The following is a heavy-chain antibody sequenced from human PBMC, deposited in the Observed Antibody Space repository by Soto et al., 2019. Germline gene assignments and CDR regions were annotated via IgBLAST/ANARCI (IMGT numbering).Heavy chain of an antibody. CDR3: AREMTTVTQKYYFDY. Sequence: QVQLVQSGAEVKKPGSSVKVSCKASGGTFSSYAISWVRQAPGQGLEWMGGIIPIFGTANYAQKFQGRVTITADKSTSPAYMELSSLRSDDTAVYYCAREMTTVTQKYYFDYWGQGTLVTVSS. V-gene: IGHV1-69*06. CDR2: IIPIFGTA. D-gene: IGHD4-17*01. J-gene: IGHJ4*02. CDR1: GGTFSSYA.